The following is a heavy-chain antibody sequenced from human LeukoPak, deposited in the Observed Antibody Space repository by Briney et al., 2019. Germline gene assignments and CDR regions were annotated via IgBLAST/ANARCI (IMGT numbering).Heavy chain of an antibody. D-gene: IGHD5-12*01. V-gene: IGHV4-34*01. Sequence: AETLSLTCAVYGGSFSGYYWSWIRQPPGKGLEWIGEINHSGSTNYNPSLKSRVTISVDTSKNQFSLKLSSVTAADTAVYYCARRSGYDSVDYWGQGTLVTVSS. CDR2: INHSGST. CDR1: GGSFSGYY. J-gene: IGHJ4*02. CDR3: ARRSGYDSVDY.